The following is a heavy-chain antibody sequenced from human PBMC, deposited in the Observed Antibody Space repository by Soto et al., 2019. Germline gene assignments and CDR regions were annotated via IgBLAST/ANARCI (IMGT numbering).Heavy chain of an antibody. V-gene: IGHV1-69*08. CDR3: AREWVVVADTGGYYYYGMDV. CDR1: RGTFSSYT. Sequence: QVQLVQSGAEVKKPGSSVKVSCKASRGTFSSYTISWVRQAPGQGLEWMGRIIPILGIANYAQKFQGRVTITADKSTSTAYMELSSLRSEDTAVYYCAREWVVVADTGGYYYYGMDVWGQGTTVTVSS. CDR2: IIPILGIA. J-gene: IGHJ6*02. D-gene: IGHD2-15*01.